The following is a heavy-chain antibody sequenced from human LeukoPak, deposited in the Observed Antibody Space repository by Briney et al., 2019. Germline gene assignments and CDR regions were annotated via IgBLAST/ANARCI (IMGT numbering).Heavy chain of an antibody. J-gene: IGHJ6*02. V-gene: IGHV3-33*01. Sequence: GGSLRLSCAASGFTFSSYGMHWVRQAPGKGLEWVAVIWYDGSNKYYADSVKGRFTISRDNSKNTLYLQTNSLRAEDTAVYYCARDPNYYDSSGLIMYYYYGMDVWGQGTTVTVSS. D-gene: IGHD3-22*01. CDR3: ARDPNYYDSSGLIMYYYYGMDV. CDR2: IWYDGSNK. CDR1: GFTFSSYG.